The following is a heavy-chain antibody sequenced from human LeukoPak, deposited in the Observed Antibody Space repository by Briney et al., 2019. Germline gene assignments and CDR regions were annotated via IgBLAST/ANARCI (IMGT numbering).Heavy chain of an antibody. CDR1: GFTFSGYG. V-gene: IGHV3-33*01. J-gene: IGHJ3*02. CDR3: ARDRTYYDFWSGPSPIDAFDI. CDR2: IWYDGSNK. D-gene: IGHD3-3*01. Sequence: GGSLRLSCAASGFTFSGYGMHWVRQAPGKGLEWVAVIWYDGSNKYYADSVKGRFTISRDNSKNTLYLQMNSLRAEDTAVYYCARDRTYYDFWSGPSPIDAFDIWGQGTMVTVSS.